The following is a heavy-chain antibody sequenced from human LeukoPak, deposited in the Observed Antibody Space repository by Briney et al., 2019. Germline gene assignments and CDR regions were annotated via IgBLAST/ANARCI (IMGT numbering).Heavy chain of an antibody. V-gene: IGHV3-30*02. CDR1: GFIFSSYG. D-gene: IGHD6-13*01. Sequence: PGGSLRLSCAASGFIFSSYGMHWVRQAPGKGLEWVAFIRYDGSNKYYADSVKGRFTISRDNSKNTLYLQMNSLRAEDTAVYYCAKEELAPHAFDIWGQGTMVTVSS. CDR3: AKEELAPHAFDI. CDR2: IRYDGSNK. J-gene: IGHJ3*02.